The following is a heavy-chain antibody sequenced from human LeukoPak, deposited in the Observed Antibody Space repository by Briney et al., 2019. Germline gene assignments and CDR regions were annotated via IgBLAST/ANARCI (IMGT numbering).Heavy chain of an antibody. D-gene: IGHD3-22*01. CDR3: ARKGYDGSGYYHFDN. CDR1: GYTFTSYD. J-gene: IGHJ4*02. V-gene: IGHV1-8*01. Sequence: ASVNVSCKASGYTFTSYDLSWLRQATGHGPEWMGWMNPDSGNPGFAQKFQGRVTMTRDTSISTAYMELSGLRSEDTAVYYCARKGYDGSGYYHFDNWGQGTLVTVSS. CDR2: MNPDSGNP.